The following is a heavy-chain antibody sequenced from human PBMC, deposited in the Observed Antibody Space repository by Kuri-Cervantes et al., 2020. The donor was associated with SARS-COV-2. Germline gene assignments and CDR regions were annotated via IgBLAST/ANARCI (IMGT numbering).Heavy chain of an antibody. D-gene: IGHD6-6*01. Sequence: SETLSLTCTVSGYSISSGDYWGWIRQPPGKGLEWTGSIYDSGSTYYEPSLKSRVTISVDTSKNTFYLQLSSVTAADTAVYYCAREGREQLVHEIDYWGQGTLVTVSS. CDR3: AREGREQLVHEIDY. CDR1: GYSISSGDY. CDR2: IYDSGST. J-gene: IGHJ4*02. V-gene: IGHV4-38-2*02.